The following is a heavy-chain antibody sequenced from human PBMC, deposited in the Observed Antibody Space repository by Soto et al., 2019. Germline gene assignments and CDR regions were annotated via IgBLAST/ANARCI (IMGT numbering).Heavy chain of an antibody. CDR3: ARAPFDYFGRGTHLYCFYC. CDR2: VYYSGPT. Sequence: QVQLQESGPRLMKPSETLSLTCTVASGPISSYYWSWLRQPPGQGLEWLGYVYYSGPTNYSSSLKSRVTISIDPSKNQFSLTLNSGTAADTAVYYCARAPFDYFGRGTHLYCFYCWDQGALATVSS. V-gene: IGHV4-59*01. J-gene: IGHJ4*02. CDR1: SGPISSYY. D-gene: IGHD3-9*01.